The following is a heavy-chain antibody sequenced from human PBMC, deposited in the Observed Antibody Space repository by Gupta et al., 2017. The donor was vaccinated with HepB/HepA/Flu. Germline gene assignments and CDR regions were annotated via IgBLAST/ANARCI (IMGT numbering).Heavy chain of an antibody. CDR2: MSSSGSTI. Sequence: EVQLVESGGGLVQPGGSLRLSCPASRFTFSSYEMNWVRQAPGKGLEWVSYMSSSGSTIYYADSVKGRFTISRDNAKNSLYLQMNSLRAEDTAVDYCAGSSVVVPDYDYWGQGTLVTVSS. V-gene: IGHV3-48*03. CDR1: RFTFSSYE. CDR3: AGSSVVVPDYDY. D-gene: IGHD2-2*01. J-gene: IGHJ4*02.